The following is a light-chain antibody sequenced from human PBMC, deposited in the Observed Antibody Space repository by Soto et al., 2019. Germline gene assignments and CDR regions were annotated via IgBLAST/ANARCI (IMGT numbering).Light chain of an antibody. V-gene: IGKV3-20*01. CDR3: QQYGSSPPYA. CDR2: GAS. Sequence: EIVLTQSPGTLSLSPGERATLSCRASESVSSRYLAWYRQKPGQAPRLLIYGASSRATGIPDRFSGSGSGTDFTLTISRLEPEDFAVYYCQQYGSSPPYAFGQWTKLEIK. CDR1: ESVSSRY. J-gene: IGKJ2*01.